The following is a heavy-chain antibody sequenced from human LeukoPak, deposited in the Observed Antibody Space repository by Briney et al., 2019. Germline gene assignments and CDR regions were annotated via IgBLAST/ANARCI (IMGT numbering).Heavy chain of an antibody. CDR3: AKGSSGRSTDAFDI. D-gene: IGHD6-19*01. CDR2: INWNTNSI. CDR1: GFTFDDYA. Sequence: PGRSLRLSCAASGFTFDDYAMHWVRQAPGKGLEWVSGINWNTNSIKYADSVKGRFTISRDNAKNSLYLQMNSLRAEDTAFYYCAKGSSGRSTDAFDIWGQGTMVTVSS. V-gene: IGHV3-9*01. J-gene: IGHJ3*02.